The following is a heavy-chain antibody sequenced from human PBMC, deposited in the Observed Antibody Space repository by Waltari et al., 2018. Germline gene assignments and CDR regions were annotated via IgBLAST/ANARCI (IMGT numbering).Heavy chain of an antibody. V-gene: IGHV3-30-3*01. CDR2: ISYDGSNK. CDR1: GFPFSSYA. CDR3: ARAVTILRDAFDI. J-gene: IGHJ3*02. D-gene: IGHD3-3*01. Sequence: QVQLVESGGGVVQPGRSLRLSCAASGFPFSSYAMHWVRQAPGKGLEWVAVISYDGSNKYYADSVKGRFTISRDNSKNTLYLQMNSLRAEDTAVYYCARAVTILRDAFDIWGQGTMVTVSS.